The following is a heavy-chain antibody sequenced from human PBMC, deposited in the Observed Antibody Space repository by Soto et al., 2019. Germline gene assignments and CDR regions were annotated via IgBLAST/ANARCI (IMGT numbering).Heavy chain of an antibody. CDR3: VGDGGELFAF. V-gene: IGHV4-4*02. CDR2: VYHNGGP. CDR1: DGFISSSNY. J-gene: IGHJ4*02. D-gene: IGHD2-21*01. Sequence: SETLSLTCAVSDGFISSSNYWSWVRQPPGKGLEWIGQVYHNGGPSYNPSLRSRVTMSIDKSKNQFSLNLSAVTAADTAVYFCVGDGGELFAFWTRGPLVTVSS.